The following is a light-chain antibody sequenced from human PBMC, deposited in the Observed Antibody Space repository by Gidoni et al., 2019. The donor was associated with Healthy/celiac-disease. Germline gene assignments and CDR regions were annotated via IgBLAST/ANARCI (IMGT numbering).Light chain of an antibody. V-gene: IGKV1-39*01. Sequence: DIQLTQSPSSLSASVGDRVTITCRASQSISSYVNWYQQKPGKAPKLLIYAASSLQSGVPSRFSGSGSGTDFTLNISSLQPEDFATYYCQQSYSTPRGFTFXPXTKVDIK. CDR1: QSISSY. J-gene: IGKJ3*01. CDR3: QQSYSTPRGFT. CDR2: AAS.